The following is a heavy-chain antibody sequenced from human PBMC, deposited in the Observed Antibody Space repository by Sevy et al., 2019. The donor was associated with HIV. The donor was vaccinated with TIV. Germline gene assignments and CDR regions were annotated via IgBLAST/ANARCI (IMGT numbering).Heavy chain of an antibody. D-gene: IGHD3-10*01. J-gene: IGHJ6*02. CDR2: IIPIFGTA. CDR1: GGTFSSYA. V-gene: IGHV1-69*13. Sequence: ASVKVSCKASGGTFSSYAISWVRQAPGQGLEWMGGIIPIFGTANYAQKFQGRVTITADESTSTAYMELGNLRSEDTAVYYCARKGRYYYGSGSHMDVWGQGTTVTVSS. CDR3: ARKGRYYYGSGSHMDV.